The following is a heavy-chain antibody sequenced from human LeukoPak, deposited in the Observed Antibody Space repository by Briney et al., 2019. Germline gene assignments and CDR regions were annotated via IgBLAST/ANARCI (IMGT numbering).Heavy chain of an antibody. V-gene: IGHV3-23*01. J-gene: IGHJ4*02. CDR2: ISSSSDST. CDR3: ARWIYYFDS. D-gene: IGHD5-12*01. Sequence: PGGSLRLSCAASGFTFRTYAMNWVRQAPGKGLEWVSAISSSSDSTLYADSVKGRFTISRDNSRNILYLQMNSLRAEDTAIYHCARWIYYFDSWSQGTLVTVSS. CDR1: GFTFRTYA.